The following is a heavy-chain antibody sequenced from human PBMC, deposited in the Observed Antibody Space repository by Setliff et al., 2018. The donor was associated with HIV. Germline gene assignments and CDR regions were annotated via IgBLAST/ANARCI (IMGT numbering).Heavy chain of an antibody. CDR3: AKGMLFSGVDYFDS. D-gene: IGHD2-15*01. V-gene: IGHV3-11*05. Sequence: LSLSCTGSGFTFSNYYFTWVRQAPGKGLEWVAHISIGDIYIDYADSVKGRFTISRDNSKNTLYLQMNSLRADDTALYYCAKGMLFSGVDYFDSWGQGTLVTVSS. CDR1: GFTFSNYY. CDR2: ISIGDIYI. J-gene: IGHJ4*02.